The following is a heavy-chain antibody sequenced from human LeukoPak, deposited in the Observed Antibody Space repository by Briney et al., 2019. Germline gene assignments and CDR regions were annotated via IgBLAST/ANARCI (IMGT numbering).Heavy chain of an antibody. J-gene: IGHJ3*02. D-gene: IGHD5-24*01. Sequence: GGSLRLSCAASGFTFSSYEMNWVRQAPGKGLEWVSYISSSGSTIYYADSVKGRFTISRDNAKNTLYLQMNSLRAEDTAVYYCARGTAWRNGYETHAFDIWGQGTMVTVSS. CDR2: ISSSGSTI. CDR1: GFTFSSYE. V-gene: IGHV3-48*03. CDR3: ARGTAWRNGYETHAFDI.